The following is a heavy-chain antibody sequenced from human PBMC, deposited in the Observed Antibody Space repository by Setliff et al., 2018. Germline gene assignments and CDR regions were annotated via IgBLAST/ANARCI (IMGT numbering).Heavy chain of an antibody. CDR1: GYSISSAYY. Sequence: SETLSLTCAVSGYSISSAYYWGWIRQPPGKGLEWIGSIHSGTTYYNPSLKSRVTISVDTSKNQFSLKLSSVTAADTAVYYCARDLGHGGDSDYWGQGILVTVSS. J-gene: IGHJ4*02. V-gene: IGHV4-38-2*02. D-gene: IGHD2-21*02. CDR3: ARDLGHGGDSDY. CDR2: IHSGTT.